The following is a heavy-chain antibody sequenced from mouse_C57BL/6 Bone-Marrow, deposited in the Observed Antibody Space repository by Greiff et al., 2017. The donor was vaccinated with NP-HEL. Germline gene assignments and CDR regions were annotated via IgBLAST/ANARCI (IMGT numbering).Heavy chain of an antibody. CDR3: AREGKFITIKYYFDY. J-gene: IGHJ2*01. D-gene: IGHD1-1*02. CDR2: INPSNGGT. CDR1: GYTFTSYW. V-gene: IGHV1-53*01. Sequence: VQLQQPGTELVKPGASVKLSCKASGYTFTSYWMHWVKQRPGQGLEWIGNINPSNGGTNYNEKFKSKATLTVDKSSSTAYMQLSSLTSEDSAVYYCAREGKFITIKYYFDYWGQGTTLTVSS.